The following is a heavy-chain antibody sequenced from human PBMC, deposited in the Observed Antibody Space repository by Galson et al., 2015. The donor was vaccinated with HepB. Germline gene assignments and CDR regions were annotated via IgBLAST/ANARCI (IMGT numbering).Heavy chain of an antibody. CDR2: INQDGSEN. D-gene: IGHD1-1*01. CDR3: ARKGTTGTTNPDAFDI. J-gene: IGHJ3*02. CDR1: GFSFSSYW. Sequence: SLRLSCAASGFSFSSYWMSWVRQVPVKGLEWVANINQDGSENYYVDSVKGRLTISRDNAKNSLYLQMHSLRAEVTAVYYCARKGTTGTTNPDAFDIWGLGTMVTVSS. V-gene: IGHV3-7*01.